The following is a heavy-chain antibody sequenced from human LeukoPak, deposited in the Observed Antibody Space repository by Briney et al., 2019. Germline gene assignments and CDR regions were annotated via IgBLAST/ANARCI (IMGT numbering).Heavy chain of an antibody. CDR2: IYYSGST. J-gene: IGHJ4*02. CDR1: GGSISSSSYY. Sequence: SETLSLTCTVSGGSISSSSYYWGWIRQPPGKGLEWLGSIYYSGSTYYNPSLKSRATISVDTSKNQFSLKLSPVTAADTAVYYCARQGDSSGYYYFDYWGQGTLVTVSS. V-gene: IGHV4-39*01. CDR3: ARQGDSSGYYYFDY. D-gene: IGHD3-22*01.